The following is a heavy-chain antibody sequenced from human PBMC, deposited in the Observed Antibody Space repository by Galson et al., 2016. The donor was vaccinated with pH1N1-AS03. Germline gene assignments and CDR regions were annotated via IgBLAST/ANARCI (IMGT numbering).Heavy chain of an antibody. CDR3: ATVFDF. D-gene: IGHD4-17*01. CDR2: INSAGSAT. V-gene: IGHV3-74*01. Sequence: SLRLSCAVSGLSLSDNWWHWVRQVPGEGRIWVARINSAGSATSYADSVRGRFTISRDNAKNTVYLYMNSLRVDDTGVYYCATVFDFWGQGTLVTVS. J-gene: IGHJ4*02. CDR1: GLSLSDNW.